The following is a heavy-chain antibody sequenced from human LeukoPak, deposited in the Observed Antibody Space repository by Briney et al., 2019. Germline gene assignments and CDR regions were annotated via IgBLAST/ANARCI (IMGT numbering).Heavy chain of an antibody. CDR3: AREMFRGHNWFDP. Sequence: GASVKVSCKASGYIFTAYYMHWVRQAPGQGLEWMGWINPHSGDTDYAQKFQGRVTMTRGTSISTAYMELSWLRSDDTAVYYCAREMFRGHNWFDPWGQGTLVTVSS. J-gene: IGHJ5*02. D-gene: IGHD3-10*02. CDR2: INPHSGDT. CDR1: GYIFTAYY. V-gene: IGHV1-2*02.